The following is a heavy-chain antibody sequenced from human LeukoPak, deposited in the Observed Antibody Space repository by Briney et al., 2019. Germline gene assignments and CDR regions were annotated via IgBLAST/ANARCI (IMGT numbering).Heavy chain of an antibody. CDR3: ARHNRPVTAMNY. V-gene: IGHV4-39*01. CDR1: GGSISSSSYY. J-gene: IGHJ4*02. Sequence: SETLSLTCTASGGSISSSSYYWGWIRQPPGKGLERIGSIYYSGSTYYNPSLKSRVTISVDTSKNQFSLKLSSVTAADTAVYYCARHNRPVTAMNYWGQGTLVTVSS. D-gene: IGHD2-21*02. CDR2: IYYSGST.